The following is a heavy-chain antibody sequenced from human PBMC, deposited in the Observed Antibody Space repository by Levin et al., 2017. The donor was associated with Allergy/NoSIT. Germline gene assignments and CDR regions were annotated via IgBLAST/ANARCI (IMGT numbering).Heavy chain of an antibody. CDR1: GGSFSGYY. V-gene: IGHV4-34*01. D-gene: IGHD3-10*01. CDR2: INHSGST. J-gene: IGHJ3*02. CDR3: ARAPYYYGSGSYRDAFDI. Sequence: SQTLSLTCAVYGGSFSGYYWSWIRQPPGKGLEWIGEINHSGSTNYNPSLKSRVTISVDTSKNQFSLKLSSVTAADTAVYYCARAPYYYGSGSYRDAFDIWGQGTMVTVSS.